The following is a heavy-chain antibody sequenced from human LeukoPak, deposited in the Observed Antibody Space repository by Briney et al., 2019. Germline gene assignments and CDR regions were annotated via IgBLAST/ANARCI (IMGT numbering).Heavy chain of an antibody. D-gene: IGHD6-19*01. Sequence: PSETLSLTCTVSGGSISNYYWGWIRQPPGKGLEWIGSIYHSGSTYYNPSLKSRATISVDTSKNQFSLKLSSVTAADTAVYYCARDSSGTANYYYYYYMDVWGKGTTVTVSS. CDR1: GGSISNYY. J-gene: IGHJ6*03. CDR3: ARDSSGTANYYYYYYMDV. V-gene: IGHV4-38-2*02. CDR2: IYHSGST.